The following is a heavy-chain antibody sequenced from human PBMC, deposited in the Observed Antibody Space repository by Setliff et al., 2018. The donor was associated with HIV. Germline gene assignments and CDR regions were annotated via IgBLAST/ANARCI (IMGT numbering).Heavy chain of an antibody. D-gene: IGHD3-3*01. CDR2: IYTTGST. CDR3: ARLDCTIFGVVIIRDY. J-gene: IGHJ4*02. Sequence: SETLSLTCTVSGDSISNYYWSWVRQPPGKGLEWIGYIYTTGSTNHNPSLKSRATMSVDTSKNQFSLRLTSVTAADTAVYFCARLDCTIFGVVIIRDYWGQGTLVTAPQ. V-gene: IGHV4-4*09. CDR1: GDSISNYY.